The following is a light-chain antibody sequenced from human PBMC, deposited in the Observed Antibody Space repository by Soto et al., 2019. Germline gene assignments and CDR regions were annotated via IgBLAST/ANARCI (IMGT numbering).Light chain of an antibody. CDR2: GAS. Sequence: DFQMTQSPSSLSASVGDRVTITCRTSQTINNYLNWYRQKPGKVPEVLIYGASSLQHGVSSRFTGSASRTYFTLTSSSLQPEDFATYYCQHVYYFPHTFGQGTKVEV. V-gene: IGKV1-39*01. CDR1: QTINNY. CDR3: QHVYYFPHT. J-gene: IGKJ2*01.